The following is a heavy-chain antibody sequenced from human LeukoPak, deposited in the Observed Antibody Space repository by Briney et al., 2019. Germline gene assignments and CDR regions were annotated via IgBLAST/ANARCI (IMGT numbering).Heavy chain of an antibody. CDR2: ISWDGGST. CDR1: GFTFSSYA. D-gene: IGHD6-13*01. J-gene: IGHJ4*02. CDR3: AKEELPGIAAAGNSDY. V-gene: IGHV3-43D*03. Sequence: GGSLRLSCAASGFTFSSYAMHWVRQAPGKGLEWVSLISWDGGSTYYADSVKGRFTISRDNSKNSLYLQMNSLRAEDTALYYCAKEELPGIAAAGNSDYWGQGTLVTVSS.